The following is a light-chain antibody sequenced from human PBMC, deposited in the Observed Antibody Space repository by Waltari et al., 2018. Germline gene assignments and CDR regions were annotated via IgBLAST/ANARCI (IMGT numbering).Light chain of an antibody. Sequence: DIQMTQSPSSLSASVGDRVIITCRASQNINNYLNWYQQKPGKAPKLLIHAASSLQSGVPSSFSGSGSGTDFTLTISNLQPEDFATYYCQQSYTTPMYTFGQGTKVEI. CDR2: AAS. CDR3: QQSYTTPMYT. J-gene: IGKJ2*01. CDR1: QNINNY. V-gene: IGKV1-39*01.